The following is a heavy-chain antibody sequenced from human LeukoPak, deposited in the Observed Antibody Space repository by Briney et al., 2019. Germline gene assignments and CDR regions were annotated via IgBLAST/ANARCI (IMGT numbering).Heavy chain of an antibody. Sequence: GGSLRLSCAASGFTFSSYWMSWVRQAPGKGLEWVANIKQDGSEKYYVDSVKGRFTISRDNAKNSLYLQMNSLRAEDMAVYYCAREIVGATLGNFDYWGQGTLVTVSS. V-gene: IGHV3-7*03. CDR2: IKQDGSEK. CDR1: GFTFSSYW. D-gene: IGHD1-26*01. J-gene: IGHJ4*02. CDR3: AREIVGATLGNFDY.